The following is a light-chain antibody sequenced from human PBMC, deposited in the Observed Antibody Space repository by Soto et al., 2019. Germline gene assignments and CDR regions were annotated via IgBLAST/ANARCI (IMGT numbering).Light chain of an antibody. CDR1: SNDVGAYNY. J-gene: IGLJ2*01. V-gene: IGLV2-11*01. CDR2: DVS. CDR3: CSYACSYSLV. Sequence: QSVLTQPRSVSGSPGQSVTISCTGTSNDVGAYNYVTWYQQYPGKAPKLMIYDVSYRPSGVPDRFSGSKSGNTASLTISGLQAEYEADYYCCSYACSYSLVFGGGTKLTVL.